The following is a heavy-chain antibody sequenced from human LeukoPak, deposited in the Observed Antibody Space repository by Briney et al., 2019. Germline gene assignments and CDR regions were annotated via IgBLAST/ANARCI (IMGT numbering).Heavy chain of an antibody. Sequence: SETLSLTCTVSGSSMSSDYYWGWIRQPPGKGLEWIGSISDSGSAYYNPSLKSRVVISVDPSKNQFSLKLSSVTAADTAVYYCARYNYDFWSGYSKWFDPWGQGTLVTVSS. CDR2: ISDSGSA. D-gene: IGHD3-3*01. CDR3: ARYNYDFWSGYSKWFDP. CDR1: GSSMSSDYY. V-gene: IGHV4-38-2*02. J-gene: IGHJ5*02.